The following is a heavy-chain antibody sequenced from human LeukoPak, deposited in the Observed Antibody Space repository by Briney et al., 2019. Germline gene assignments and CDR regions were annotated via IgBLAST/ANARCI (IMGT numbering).Heavy chain of an antibody. V-gene: IGHV3-48*04. CDR2: ISSSGSTI. Sequence: GGSLRLSCIASEFSFGDYSMNWVRQAPGKGLEWVSFISSSGSTIYYADSVKGRFTISRDNAKNALYLQMNSLRAEDTAVYYCVRDWGNDREFDYWGQGTLVTVSS. CDR1: EFSFGDYS. CDR3: VRDWGNDREFDY. J-gene: IGHJ4*02. D-gene: IGHD3-16*02.